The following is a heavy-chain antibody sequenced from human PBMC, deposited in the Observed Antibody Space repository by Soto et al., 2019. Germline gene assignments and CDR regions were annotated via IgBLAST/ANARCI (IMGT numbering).Heavy chain of an antibody. CDR2: IYYSGST. V-gene: IGHV4-39*01. Sequence: PSETLSITCAVSGGLVSSSSFYLGWISKPPGKGLEWIGSIYYSGSTYYNPSLQSRVTISVDTSKNQFSLKLSSVTAADAAVYYCAIITAAAGEDYYYYYYMDVWGKGTTVTVSS. CDR1: GGLVSSSSFY. J-gene: IGHJ6*03. D-gene: IGHD6-13*01. CDR3: AIITAAAGEDYYYYYYMDV.